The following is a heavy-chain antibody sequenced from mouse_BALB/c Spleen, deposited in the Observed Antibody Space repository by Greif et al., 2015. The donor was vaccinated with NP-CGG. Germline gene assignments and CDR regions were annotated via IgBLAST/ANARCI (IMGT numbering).Heavy chain of an antibody. CDR3: ARDPDGYYSY. CDR2: IDPANGNT. V-gene: IGHV14-3*02. CDR1: GFNIKDTY. Sequence: VQLQQPGAELVKPGASVKLSRTASGFNIKDTYMHWVKQRPEQGLEWIGRIDPANGNTKYDPKFQGKATITADTSPNTAYLQLSSLTSEDTAVYYCARDPDGYYSYWGQGTTLTVSS. J-gene: IGHJ2*01. D-gene: IGHD2-3*01.